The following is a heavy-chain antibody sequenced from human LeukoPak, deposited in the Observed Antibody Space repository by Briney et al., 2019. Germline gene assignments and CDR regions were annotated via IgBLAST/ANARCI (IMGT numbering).Heavy chain of an antibody. CDR2: IGSKAYGETA. Sequence: PSGGSLRLSCTASGFTFGDYAMSWIRQAPGKGLEWVGFIGSKAYGETADYAASVKGRFTISRDDSKAIAYLQMNSLKTEDTAVYHCTRDRGAYNLYDYWGQGTLVTVSS. D-gene: IGHD1-1*01. V-gene: IGHV3-49*03. CDR1: GFTFGDYA. CDR3: TRDRGAYNLYDY. J-gene: IGHJ4*02.